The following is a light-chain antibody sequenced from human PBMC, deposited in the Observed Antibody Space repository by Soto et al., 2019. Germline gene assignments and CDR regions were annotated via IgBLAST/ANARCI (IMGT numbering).Light chain of an antibody. J-gene: IGLJ2*01. CDR3: ASWDDSLNGVV. CDR1: SSNIGVNT. V-gene: IGLV1-44*01. CDR2: SNN. Sequence: QSVVTQPPSASGTPGQGVTISCSGSSSNIGVNTVNWYQQLPGTAPKLLIYSNNLRPSGVPDRFSGSKSGTSASLAISGLQYEDDADYHCASWDDSLNGVVFGGGTKLTVL.